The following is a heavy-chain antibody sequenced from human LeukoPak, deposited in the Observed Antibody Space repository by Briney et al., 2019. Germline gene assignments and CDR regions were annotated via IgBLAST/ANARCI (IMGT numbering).Heavy chain of an antibody. V-gene: IGHV3-15*01. CDR2: IKSKTDGGTT. Sequence: GGSLRLSCAASGFTFSNAWMSWVREARGKGLEWVGRIKSKTDGGTTDYAAPVKGRFTISRDDSKNTLYLQMNSLKTEDTAVYYCTTELIHDEDWSIRIFDYWGQGTLVTVSS. D-gene: IGHD3-9*01. CDR1: GFTFSNAW. J-gene: IGHJ4*02. CDR3: TTELIHDEDWSIRIFDY.